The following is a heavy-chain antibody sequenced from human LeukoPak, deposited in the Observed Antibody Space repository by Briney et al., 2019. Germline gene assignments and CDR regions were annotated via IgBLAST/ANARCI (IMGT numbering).Heavy chain of an antibody. CDR3: ARSPYDYVWGSYRLPFDY. Sequence: PSETLSLTCDVSGDSISSGGYSWSWVRQPPGKGLEWIGEIYHSGSTNYNPSLKSRVTISVDKSKNQFSLKLSSVTAADTAVYYCARSPYDYVWGSYRLPFDYWGQGTLVTVSS. CDR1: GDSISSGGYS. CDR2: IYHSGST. J-gene: IGHJ4*02. D-gene: IGHD3-16*02. V-gene: IGHV4-30-2*01.